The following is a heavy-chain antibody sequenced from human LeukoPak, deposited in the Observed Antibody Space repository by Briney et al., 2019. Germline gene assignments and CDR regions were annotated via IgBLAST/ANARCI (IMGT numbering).Heavy chain of an antibody. V-gene: IGHV4-59*08. J-gene: IGHJ4*02. CDR1: GGSLSGFY. CDR3: ARHAFASPFAY. D-gene: IGHD2-21*01. Sequence: SETLSLTCAVSGGSLSGFYWSWIRQPPGKGLDWIGYIYHSGDSNYNPSLKSRVTISLDTSKNEVSLKLSSVTAADTAVYYCARHAFASPFAYWGQGTLVTVSS. CDR2: IYHSGDS.